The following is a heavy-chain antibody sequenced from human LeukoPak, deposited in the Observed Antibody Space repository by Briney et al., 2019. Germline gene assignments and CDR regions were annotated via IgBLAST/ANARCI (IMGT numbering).Heavy chain of an antibody. CDR2: ISSSSSYI. CDR3: ASSQSAGAFDI. V-gene: IGHV3-21*01. CDR1: GFTFSSYS. Sequence: GGSLRLSCAASGFTFSSYSMNWVRQAPGKGLEWVSSISSSSSYIYYADSVKGRFTISRDNAKNSLYLQMNSLRAGDTAVYYCASSQSAGAFDIWGQGTMVTVSS. J-gene: IGHJ3*02.